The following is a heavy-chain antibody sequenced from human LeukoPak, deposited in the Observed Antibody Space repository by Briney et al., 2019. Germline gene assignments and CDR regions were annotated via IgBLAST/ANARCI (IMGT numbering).Heavy chain of an antibody. CDR1: GGSFSGYY. J-gene: IGHJ4*02. Sequence: PSETLSLTCAVYGGSFSGYYWSWIRQPPGKGLEWIGEINHSGSTNYNPALKSRVTISVDPSKNQFSLTLSSVTAADTAGYYCARGGVAAAGTHYFDYWGQGTLVTVSS. V-gene: IGHV4-34*01. CDR3: ARGGVAAAGTHYFDY. D-gene: IGHD6-13*01. CDR2: INHSGST.